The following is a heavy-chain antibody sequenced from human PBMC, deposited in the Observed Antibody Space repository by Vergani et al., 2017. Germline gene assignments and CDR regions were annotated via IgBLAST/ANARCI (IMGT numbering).Heavy chain of an antibody. Sequence: QVQLQESGPGLVKPSETLSITCTVSGGYISSYYWSWIRQPSGKGLEWIGYIYYSGSTNYNPSLKSRVTISVDTSKNQFSLKLSSVTAADTAVYYCASGGNGPVDYWGQGTLVIVSS. CDR2: IYYSGST. J-gene: IGHJ4*02. CDR1: GGYISSYY. D-gene: IGHD3-16*01. CDR3: ASGGNGPVDY. V-gene: IGHV4-59*01.